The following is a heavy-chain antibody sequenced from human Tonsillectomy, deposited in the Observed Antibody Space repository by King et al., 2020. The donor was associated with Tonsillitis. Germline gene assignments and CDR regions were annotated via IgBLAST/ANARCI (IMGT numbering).Heavy chain of an antibody. J-gene: IGHJ4*02. D-gene: IGHD2-21*01. CDR1: GFTFRSYG. CDR3: ARDIYSGVIYPEYYFDY. CDR2: IWYDGSNK. V-gene: IGHV3-33*08. Sequence: VQLVESGGGVVQPGRSLRLSCAASGFTFRSYGMHWVRQAPGKGLEWVGVIWYDGSNKYYADSVKGRFTISRDNSKNTLYLQMNSLRAEDTAVYYCARDIYSGVIYPEYYFDYWGQGTLVTVSS.